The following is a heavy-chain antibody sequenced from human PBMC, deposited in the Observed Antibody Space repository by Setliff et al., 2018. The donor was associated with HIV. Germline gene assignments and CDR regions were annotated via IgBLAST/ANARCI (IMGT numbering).Heavy chain of an antibody. J-gene: IGHJ4*02. CDR1: GGSISTYY. D-gene: IGHD6-19*01. Sequence: PSETLSLTCTVSGGSISTYYWSWIRQPPGKGLEWIGSIYFTGSSDNNPSLRSRVTISVNTSKNQFSLNLGSVTAADTAVYYCARGYTSGYLDYWGQGSLVTVSS. V-gene: IGHV4-59*08. CDR2: IYFTGSS. CDR3: ARGYTSGYLDY.